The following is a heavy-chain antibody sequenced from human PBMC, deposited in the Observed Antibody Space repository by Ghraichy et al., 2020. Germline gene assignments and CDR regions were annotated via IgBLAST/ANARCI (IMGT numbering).Heavy chain of an antibody. CDR2: ISWNSGSI. CDR3: ARWNYDLDAFDI. CDR1: GFTFDDYA. V-gene: IGHV3-9*01. J-gene: IGHJ3*02. D-gene: IGHD1-7*01. Sequence: GGSLRLSCAASGFTFDDYAMHWVRQAPGKGLEWVSGISWNSGSIGYADSVKGRFTISRDNAKNSLYLQMNSLRAEDTALYYCARWNYDLDAFDIWGQGTMVTVSS.